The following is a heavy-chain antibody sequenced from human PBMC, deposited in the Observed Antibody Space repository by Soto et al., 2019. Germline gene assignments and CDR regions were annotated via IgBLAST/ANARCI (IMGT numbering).Heavy chain of an antibody. J-gene: IGHJ5*02. Sequence: SETLSLTCTVSGGSISSYYWSWIRQPPGKGLEWIGYVYFPGSTTYNPSRKGRRTMSLGTSTNEVSLSLTSVTAADAAVFFCARFSPPRKSYDSNPGWFDPWGQGIMVTVSS. D-gene: IGHD3-22*01. V-gene: IGHV4-59*01. CDR2: VYFPGST. CDR3: ARFSPPRKSYDSNPGWFDP. CDR1: GGSISSYY.